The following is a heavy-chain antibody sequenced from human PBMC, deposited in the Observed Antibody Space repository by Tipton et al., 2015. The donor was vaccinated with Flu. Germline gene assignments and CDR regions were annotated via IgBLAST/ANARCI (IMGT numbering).Heavy chain of an antibody. CDR2: IYYGGSS. Sequence: TLSLTCIVSGGSFSRYHWAWVRQPPGKGLEWIGYIYYGGSSNYSPSFKSRVTMAVDTSKNQISLTLKSVTAADTAVYYCARRGYVSSEGHYYYYYGVDVWGQGTTVTVTS. V-gene: IGHV4-59*01. CDR1: GGSFSRYH. CDR3: ARRGYVSSEGHYYYYYGVDV. D-gene: IGHD2-15*01. J-gene: IGHJ6*02.